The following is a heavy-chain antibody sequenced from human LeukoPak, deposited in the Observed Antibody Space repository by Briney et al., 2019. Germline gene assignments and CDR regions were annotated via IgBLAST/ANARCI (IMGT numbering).Heavy chain of an antibody. D-gene: IGHD3-10*01. CDR2: IYYSGST. Sequence: SETLSLTCTVSGGSISSYYWSWVRQPPGKGLEWIGYIYYSGSTNYNPSLKSRVTISVDTSKNQFSLKLSCVPAADTAVYYCARVGIHYYGSGSYYPIWGQGTLVTVSS. J-gene: IGHJ1*01. CDR1: GGSISSYY. V-gene: IGHV4-59*01. CDR3: ARVGIHYYGSGSYYPI.